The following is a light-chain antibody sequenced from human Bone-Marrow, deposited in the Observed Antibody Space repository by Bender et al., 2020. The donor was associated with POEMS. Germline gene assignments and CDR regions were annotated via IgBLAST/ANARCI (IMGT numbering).Light chain of an antibody. CDR1: ALPKQF. V-gene: IGLV3-25*03. J-gene: IGLJ2*01. CDR2: KDI. Sequence: SYELTQSPSVSVSPGQTARITCSGDALPKQFAYWYQQKPGQAPVMVMYKDIERPSGIPERFSGSNSGTTVTLTISGVQAEDEADYYCQSADSIGTYVVFGGGTKLTVL. CDR3: QSADSIGTYVV.